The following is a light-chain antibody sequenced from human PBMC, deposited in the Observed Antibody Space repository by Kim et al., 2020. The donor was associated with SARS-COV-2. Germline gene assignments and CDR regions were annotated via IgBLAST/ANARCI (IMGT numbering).Light chain of an antibody. V-gene: IGLV3-19*01. CDR1: CLRYFY. J-gene: IGLJ2*01. CDR2: SNN. Sequence: AVRQAVRTTLQDSCLRYFYESCYQQKPEPAPLLVICSNNRPPAGIAERFAGSSSGDAASLTIAGDQEEDEADYCCNRRNTGSNRVVFGGGTQLNVL. CDR3: NRRNTGSNRVV.